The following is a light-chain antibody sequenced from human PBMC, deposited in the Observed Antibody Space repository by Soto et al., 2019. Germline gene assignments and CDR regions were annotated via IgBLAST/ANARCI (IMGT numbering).Light chain of an antibody. CDR1: SSDVGAYNY. V-gene: IGLV2-14*03. CDR3: SSYTSSSTYV. J-gene: IGLJ1*01. CDR2: DVN. Sequence: ALTQPASVSGSPGQSITISCTGTSSDVGAYNYVSWYQQHPGKAPRLMIYDVNNRPSGVSNRFSGSKSGNTASLTISGLQAEDEADYYCSSYTSSSTYVFGTGTKVTVL.